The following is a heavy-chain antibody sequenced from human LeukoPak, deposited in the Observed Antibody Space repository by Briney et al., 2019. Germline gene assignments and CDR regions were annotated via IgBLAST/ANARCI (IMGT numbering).Heavy chain of an antibody. V-gene: IGHV1-18*01. J-gene: IGHJ5*02. CDR2: ISAYNGNT. D-gene: IGHD5-24*01. CDR3: ARDGEMATIRSNWFDP. Sequence: ASVKLSCKASGYTFTSYGISWVRQAPGQGLEWMGWISAYNGNTNYAQKLQGRVTMTTDTSTSTAYMELRSLRSDDTAVYYCARDGEMATIRSNWFDPWGQGTLVTVSS. CDR1: GYTFTSYG.